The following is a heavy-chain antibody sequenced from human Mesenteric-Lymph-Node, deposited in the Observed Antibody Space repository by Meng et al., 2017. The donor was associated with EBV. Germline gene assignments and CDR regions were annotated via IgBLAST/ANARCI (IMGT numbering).Heavy chain of an antibody. Sequence: QRVQSAAGWKKPGASVRVSCKASDNTFTNYGISWVRQAPGRGLEWMGWISANIGNTNYAQDFQGRVTFSTDTSTTTAYMELTSLRSDDTAMYYCAAGIAGLFYYDSNGYLSWGQGTLVTVSS. CDR1: DNTFTNYG. CDR3: AAGIAGLFYYDSNGYLS. V-gene: IGHV1-18*04. CDR2: ISANIGNT. D-gene: IGHD3-22*01. J-gene: IGHJ4*02.